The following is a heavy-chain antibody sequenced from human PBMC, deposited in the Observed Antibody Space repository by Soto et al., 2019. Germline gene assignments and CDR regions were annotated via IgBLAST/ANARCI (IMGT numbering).Heavy chain of an antibody. J-gene: IGHJ6*02. CDR1: GGSITSGDYY. Sequence: PSETLSLTCTVSGGSITSGDYYWNWIRQSPGKGLEWIGHIFYSGTTDYNPSLKSRAAISLDTAKNQVSLELSSVTAADTAVYYCPRDRRVSHSWSPRDSSFYGLDALGQGSTVTVSS. V-gene: IGHV4-30-4*01. CDR2: IFYSGTT. CDR3: PRDRRVSHSWSPRDSSFYGLDA. D-gene: IGHD6-13*01.